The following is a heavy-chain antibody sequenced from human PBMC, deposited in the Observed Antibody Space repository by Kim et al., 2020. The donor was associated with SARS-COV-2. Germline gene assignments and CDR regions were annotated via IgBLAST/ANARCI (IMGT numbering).Heavy chain of an antibody. D-gene: IGHD3-10*01. J-gene: IGHJ6*01. CDR2: LYYSGST. CDR1: GDSLSNSYYY. V-gene: IGHV4-39*07. CDR3: ARDNFAGSFFPYYYYY. Sequence: SETLSLTCTVSGDSLSNSYYYWAWVRQSPGKGLEWIGSLYYSGSTYYNPPLQSRLSMSVDRSKDQFSLKLTSVTAADTAIYYCARDNFAGSFFPYYYYY.